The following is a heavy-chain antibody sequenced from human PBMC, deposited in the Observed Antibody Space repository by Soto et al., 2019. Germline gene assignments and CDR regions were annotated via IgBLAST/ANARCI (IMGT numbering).Heavy chain of an antibody. CDR3: TLGIGSRGQFDY. Sequence: SETLSLTCTVSGGSISSYYWSWIRQPPGKGLEWIGYIYYSGSTNYNPSLKSRVTISVDTSKNQFSPKLSSVTAADTAVYYCTLGIGSRGQFDYWGQGTLVTVSS. CDR1: GGSISSYY. D-gene: IGHD6-19*01. V-gene: IGHV4-59*01. J-gene: IGHJ4*02. CDR2: IYYSGST.